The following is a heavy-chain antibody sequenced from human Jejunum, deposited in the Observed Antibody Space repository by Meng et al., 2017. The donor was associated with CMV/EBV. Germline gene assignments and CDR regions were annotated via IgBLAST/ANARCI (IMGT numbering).Heavy chain of an antibody. CDR2: IYYSGAD. Sequence: TCTVSGDSINSGGHYLSWVRRLPGRGLEWMGYIYYSGADYYNPSLKSRLTISVDTSKNQISLELKSVTAADTALYYCANIKKSWFESWGQGTLVTVSS. V-gene: IGHV4-30-4*01. CDR3: ANIKKSWFES. CDR1: GDSINSGGHY. D-gene: IGHD1/OR15-1a*01. J-gene: IGHJ5*01.